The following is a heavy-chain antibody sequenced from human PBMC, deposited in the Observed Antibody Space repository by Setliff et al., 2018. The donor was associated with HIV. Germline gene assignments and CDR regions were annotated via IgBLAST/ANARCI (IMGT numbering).Heavy chain of an antibody. J-gene: IGHJ4*02. V-gene: IGHV4-34*11. D-gene: IGHD5-12*01. Sequence: SETLSLTCAVYGGSFSGYYWSWIRQPPGKGLEWIGYIYYSGSTKHNPSLKSRVTISLDTSKNQFSLKLTSVTAADTAVYYCASDISPDDGYNRLHYFDYWGQGTLVTVSS. CDR1: GGSFSGYY. CDR2: IYYSGST. CDR3: ASDISPDDGYNRLHYFDY.